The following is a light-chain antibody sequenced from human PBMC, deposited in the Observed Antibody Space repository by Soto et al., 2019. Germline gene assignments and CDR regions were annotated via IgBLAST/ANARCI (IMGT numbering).Light chain of an antibody. J-gene: IGLJ2*01. CDR1: SSDVGGYNH. CDR3: SSYTSSSTRV. CDR2: DVS. Sequence: QSALTQPASVSGSPGQSITISCSGTSSDVGGYNHVSWYQQHPGKAPKLMIYDVSNRPSGVSNRFSGSKSGNTASLTISGPQAEDEADYYCSSYTSSSTRVFGGGTKLTVL. V-gene: IGLV2-14*01.